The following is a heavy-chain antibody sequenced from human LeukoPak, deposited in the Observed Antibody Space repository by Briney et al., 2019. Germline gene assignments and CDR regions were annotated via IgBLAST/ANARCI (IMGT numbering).Heavy chain of an antibody. CDR2: IYYSGST. CDR3: ARDWANYDILTGYYQGGLYYFDY. V-gene: IGHV4-59*12. CDR1: GGSISSYY. J-gene: IGHJ4*02. D-gene: IGHD3-9*01. Sequence: SETLSPTCTVSGGSISSYYWSWIRQPPGKGLEWIGYIYYSGSTNYNPSLKSRVTISVDTSKNQFSLKLSSVTAADTAVYYCARDWANYDILTGYYQGGLYYFDYWGQGTLVTVSS.